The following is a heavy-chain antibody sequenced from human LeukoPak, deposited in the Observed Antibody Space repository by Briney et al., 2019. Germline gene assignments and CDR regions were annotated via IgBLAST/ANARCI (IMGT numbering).Heavy chain of an antibody. Sequence: PGGPLRLSCEAPGFTFISYWMSWVGQAPGKGLEGLPNKNKDGSEKYYVDSVKGRFTISRDNAKNSLYLQMNSLRAEDTAVYYCARDDYGDYAEAWSEFDYWGQGTLVTVSS. CDR3: ARDDYGDYAEAWSEFDY. J-gene: IGHJ4*02. D-gene: IGHD4-17*01. CDR2: KNKDGSEK. CDR1: GFTFISYW. V-gene: IGHV3-7*01.